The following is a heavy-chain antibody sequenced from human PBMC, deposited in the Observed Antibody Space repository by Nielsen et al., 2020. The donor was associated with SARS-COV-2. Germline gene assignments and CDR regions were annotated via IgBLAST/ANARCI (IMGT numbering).Heavy chain of an antibody. CDR2: IKQDGSEK. CDR3: ARDTYGGYSDY. Sequence: GESLKISCAASGFTFSSYWMSWVRQAPGKGLEWVANIKQDGSEKYYVDSVKGRFTISRDNAKNSLYLQMNSLRAEDTAVYYCARDTYGGYSDYWGQGTLVTVSS. CDR1: GFTFSSYW. V-gene: IGHV3-7*01. J-gene: IGHJ4*02. D-gene: IGHD5-12*01.